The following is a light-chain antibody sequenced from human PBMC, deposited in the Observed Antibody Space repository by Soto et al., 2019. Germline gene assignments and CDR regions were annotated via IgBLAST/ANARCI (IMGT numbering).Light chain of an antibody. CDR2: GAS. V-gene: IGKV3-20*01. Sequence: EIVLTQSPGTLSLSPGERATLSCRASQSVDSGSLAWFQQKPGQAPRLLIYGASRRATGIPDRFSGSGSGTDFTLTISKLEPEDFAVYYCQHYSSTPFTFGPGTNLDVK. CDR1: QSVDSGS. CDR3: QHYSSTPFT. J-gene: IGKJ3*01.